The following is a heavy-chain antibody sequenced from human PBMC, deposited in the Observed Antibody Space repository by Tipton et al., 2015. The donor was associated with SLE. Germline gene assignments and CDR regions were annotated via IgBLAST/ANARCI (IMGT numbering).Heavy chain of an antibody. D-gene: IGHD6-13*01. Sequence: TLSLTCSVSGYSNSIGYYWGWVRQPPGKGLEWIANIYHTVTTDSNPSLKSRVTLSIDTSKNQFSLKLTSVTAADTAVYYCARSAGYGSNWAHFDYWGQGTLVTASS. CDR2: IYHTVTT. CDR1: GYSNSIGYY. CDR3: ARSAGYGSNWAHFDY. J-gene: IGHJ4*02. V-gene: IGHV4-38-2*02.